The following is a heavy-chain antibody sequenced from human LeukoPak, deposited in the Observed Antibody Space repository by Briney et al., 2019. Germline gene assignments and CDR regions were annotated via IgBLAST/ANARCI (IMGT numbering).Heavy chain of an antibody. CDR2: ISSSGSTI. J-gene: IGHJ4*02. D-gene: IGHD2-15*01. V-gene: IGHV3-11*04. CDR3: ARDRARYCSGGSCYPFDY. CDR1: GFTFSDYS. Sequence: GGSLRLSCAASGFTFSDYSMNWIRQAPGKGLEWVSYISSSGSTIYYADSVKGRFTISRDNAKNSLYLQMNSLRAEDTAVYYCARDRARYCSGGSCYPFDYWGQGTLVTVSS.